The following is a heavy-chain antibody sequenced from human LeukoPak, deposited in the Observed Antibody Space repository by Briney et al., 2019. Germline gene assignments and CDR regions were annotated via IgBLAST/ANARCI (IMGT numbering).Heavy chain of an antibody. J-gene: IGHJ4*02. CDR2: IDYSGST. Sequence: PSETLSLTCTVSGGSISSSSYYWGWIRQPPGKGLEWIGSIDYSGSTYYNPSLKSRVTISVDTSKNQFSLKLSSVTAADTAVYYCARHLSPRFGELLYGGSDYWGQGTLVTVSS. CDR3: ARHLSPRFGELLYGGSDY. D-gene: IGHD3-10*01. V-gene: IGHV4-39*01. CDR1: GGSISSSSYY.